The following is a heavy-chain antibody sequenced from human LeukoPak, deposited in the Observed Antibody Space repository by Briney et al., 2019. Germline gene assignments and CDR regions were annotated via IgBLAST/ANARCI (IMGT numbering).Heavy chain of an antibody. CDR1: GGSISSYY. Sequence: PSETLSLTCTVSGGSISSYYWSWLRQPPGKGLEWIGYIYYSGSTNYNPSLKSRVTISVDTSKNQFSLKLSSVTAADTAVYYCARGPERTFNWFDPWGQGTLVTVSS. CDR2: IYYSGST. CDR3: ARGPERTFNWFDP. V-gene: IGHV4-59*01. J-gene: IGHJ5*02.